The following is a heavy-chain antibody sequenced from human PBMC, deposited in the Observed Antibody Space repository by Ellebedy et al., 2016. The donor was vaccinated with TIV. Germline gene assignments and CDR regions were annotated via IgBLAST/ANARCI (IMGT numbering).Heavy chain of an antibody. CDR1: SLTFSEAW. Sequence: GESLKISCAASSLTFSEAWMNWVRQAPGKGLEWVSYISSSGSTIYYADSVKGRFTISRDNAKNSLYLQMNSLRAEDTAVYYCAREGDTAMVHGMDVWGQGTTVTVSS. V-gene: IGHV3-11*01. D-gene: IGHD5-18*01. CDR3: AREGDTAMVHGMDV. CDR2: ISSSGSTI. J-gene: IGHJ6*02.